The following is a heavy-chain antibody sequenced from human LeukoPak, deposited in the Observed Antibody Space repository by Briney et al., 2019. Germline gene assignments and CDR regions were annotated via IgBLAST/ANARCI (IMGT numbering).Heavy chain of an antibody. Sequence: GGSLRLSCAASGFTFSSYAMSWVRQAPGKGLEWVSSIGGSGGSTYYADSVKGRFTISRDNSKNTLYLQMNSLRAEDTAVYYCAKDLVGTPPGYWGQGTLVTVSS. CDR3: AKDLVGTPPGY. CDR2: IGGSGGST. D-gene: IGHD4-23*01. V-gene: IGHV3-23*01. CDR1: GFTFSSYA. J-gene: IGHJ4*02.